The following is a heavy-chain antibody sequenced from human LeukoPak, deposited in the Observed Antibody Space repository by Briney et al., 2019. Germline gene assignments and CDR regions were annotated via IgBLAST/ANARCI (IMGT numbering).Heavy chain of an antibody. D-gene: IGHD1-26*01. Sequence: SVKVSCKASGGTFSSYAISWVRQAPGQGLEWMGGIIPIFGTANYAQKFQGRVTITADESTSTAYMELSSLRSEDTAVYYCAREMVGAHGFDYWGQGTLVTVSS. V-gene: IGHV1-69*13. CDR3: AREMVGAHGFDY. CDR1: GGTFSSYA. CDR2: IIPIFGTA. J-gene: IGHJ4*02.